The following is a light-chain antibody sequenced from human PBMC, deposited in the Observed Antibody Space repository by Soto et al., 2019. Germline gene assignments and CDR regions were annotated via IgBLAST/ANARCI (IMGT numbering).Light chain of an antibody. CDR1: SSDVGGYNY. CDR3: SSYTSSSTLV. V-gene: IGLV2-14*01. J-gene: IGLJ1*01. CDR2: EVS. Sequence: QSALTPPASLSGSPGQSLPISCTGTSSDVGGYNYVSWYQQHPGKAPKLMIYEVSNRPSGVSNRFSGSKSGNTASLTISGLQAEDEADYYCSSYTSSSTLVFGTGTKVTVL.